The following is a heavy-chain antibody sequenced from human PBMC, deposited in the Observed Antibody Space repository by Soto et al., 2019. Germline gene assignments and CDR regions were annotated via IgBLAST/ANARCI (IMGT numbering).Heavy chain of an antibody. D-gene: IGHD6-13*01. J-gene: IGHJ6*02. V-gene: IGHV4-4*07. CDR1: GGSISSYY. CDR2: ISTTETT. Sequence: QVQLQESGPGLVKPSETLSLTCTVSGGSISSYYWSWIRQPAGKGLEWIGRISTTETTNYNPSLKSRVSMSRDRSKSQVSLKLSSGPAADAAVYYCAGNIAAAGRRYYGMDVWGQGTTVTVPS. CDR3: AGNIAAAGRRYYGMDV.